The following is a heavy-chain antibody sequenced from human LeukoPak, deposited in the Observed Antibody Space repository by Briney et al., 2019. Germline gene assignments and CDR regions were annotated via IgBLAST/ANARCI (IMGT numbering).Heavy chain of an antibody. Sequence: SETLSLTCTVSGGSISSYYWSWIRQPPGKGLEWIGYIYYSGSTNYNPSLKSRVTISVDTSKNQFFLKLSSVTAADTAVYYCARTEQNDFWSGYYFDYWGQGTLVTVSS. D-gene: IGHD3-3*01. CDR1: GGSISSYY. V-gene: IGHV4-59*01. CDR3: ARTEQNDFWSGYYFDY. CDR2: IYYSGST. J-gene: IGHJ4*02.